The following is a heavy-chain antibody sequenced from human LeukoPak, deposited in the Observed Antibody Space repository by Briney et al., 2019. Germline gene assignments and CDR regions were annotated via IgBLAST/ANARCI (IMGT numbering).Heavy chain of an antibody. J-gene: IGHJ3*02. CDR1: GYTFTSYD. CDR3: ARPRRLQRDYYDSSGPDAFDI. Sequence: ASVKVSCKASGYTFTSYDINWVRQATGQGLEWMGWMNPNSGNTGYAQKFQGRVTMTRNTSISTAYMELSSLRSEDTAVYYCARPRRLQRDYYDSSGPDAFDIWGQGTMVTVSS. CDR2: MNPNSGNT. D-gene: IGHD3-22*01. V-gene: IGHV1-8*01.